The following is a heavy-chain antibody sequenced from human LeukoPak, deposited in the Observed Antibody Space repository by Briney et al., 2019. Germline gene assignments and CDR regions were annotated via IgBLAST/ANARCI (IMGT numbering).Heavy chain of an antibody. V-gene: IGHV4-38-2*01. CDR3: ARRYSNYVFDY. D-gene: IGHD4-11*01. Sequence: PSETLSLTCAVSGYSITSGYYCAWIRQPPGKGLEWIGNIYHSGSTYYNASLKSRVTISVDTSKNQFSLKLSSVTAADTAVYYCARRYSNYVFDYGGQGTLVTVSS. CDR2: IYHSGST. J-gene: IGHJ4*02. CDR1: GYSITSGYY.